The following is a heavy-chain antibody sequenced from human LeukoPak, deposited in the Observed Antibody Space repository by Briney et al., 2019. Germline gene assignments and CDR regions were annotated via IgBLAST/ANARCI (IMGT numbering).Heavy chain of an antibody. D-gene: IGHD3-9*01. J-gene: IGHJ5*02. Sequence: PGGSLRLSCAVSGFTFSDYTMNWVRQAPGKGLEYISYISSTSTTIYYADSVKGRFTISRDNSKNTLYLQVTGLRVDDTAMYYCARGGPTYNILTGYSSLDAWGQGTLVTVSS. CDR1: GFTFSDYT. CDR2: ISSTSTTI. CDR3: ARGGPTYNILTGYSSLDA. V-gene: IGHV3-48*01.